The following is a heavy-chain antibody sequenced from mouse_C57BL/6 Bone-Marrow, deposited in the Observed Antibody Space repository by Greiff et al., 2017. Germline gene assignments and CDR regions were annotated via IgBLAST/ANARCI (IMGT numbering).Heavy chain of an antibody. V-gene: IGHV1-81*01. Sequence: QVQLQQSGAELARPGASVKLSCKASGYTFTSYGISWVKQRTGQGLEWIGEIYPRSGNTYYNEKFKGKATLTADKSSSTAYMELRILTSEDSAVYFCAYLCGSYVDYAMDYWGQGTSVSVSS. CDR3: AYLCGSYVDYAMDY. J-gene: IGHJ4*01. CDR1: GYTFTSYG. CDR2: IYPRSGNT. D-gene: IGHD1-1*02.